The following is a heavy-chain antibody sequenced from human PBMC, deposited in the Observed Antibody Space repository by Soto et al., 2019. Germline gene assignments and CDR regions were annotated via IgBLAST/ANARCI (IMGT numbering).Heavy chain of an antibody. CDR2: IYYSGST. Sequence: QVQLQESGPGLVKPSQTLSLTCTVSGGSISSGGYYWSWIRQHPGKGLEWIGYIYYSGSTYYNPSLKSRVTIPVDTAKNQFSLKLSSVTAADTAVYYCATYGSGSYKPTTFDYWGQGTLVTVSS. V-gene: IGHV4-31*03. CDR1: GGSISSGGYY. J-gene: IGHJ4*02. CDR3: ATYGSGSYKPTTFDY. D-gene: IGHD3-10*01.